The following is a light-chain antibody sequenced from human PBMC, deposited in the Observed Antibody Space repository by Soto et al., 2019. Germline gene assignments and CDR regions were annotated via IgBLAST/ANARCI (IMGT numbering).Light chain of an antibody. Sequence: EIVMTQSPATLSVSPGETATLSCRASQSVSYNLAWYQQKPGQGPRLLIYGAFTRATGIPARFSGSGSGTDFPLTISSRQSEDFAVYYCQQYKNWPPLTFGGGIKVEIK. CDR2: GAF. CDR3: QQYKNWPPLT. J-gene: IGKJ4*01. V-gene: IGKV3-15*01. CDR1: QSVSYN.